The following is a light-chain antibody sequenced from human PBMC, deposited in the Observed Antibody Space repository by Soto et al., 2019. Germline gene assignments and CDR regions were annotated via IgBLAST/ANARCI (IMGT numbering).Light chain of an antibody. V-gene: IGLV2-14*01. CDR1: MRDVGAYNL. Sequence: QSALTQPASVSGSAGQSITISCSGTMRDVGAYNLVSWYQQHPGTAPKLIIYEVRNRPSGNTASLTISGLQPDDEADYYCCFFTGTASQYVFGPGTKVTVL. CDR2: EVR. J-gene: IGLJ1*01. CDR3: CFFTGTASQYV.